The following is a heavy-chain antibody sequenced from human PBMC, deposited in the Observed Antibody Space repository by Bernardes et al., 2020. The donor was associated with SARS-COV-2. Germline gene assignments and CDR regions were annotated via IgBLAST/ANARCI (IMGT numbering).Heavy chain of an antibody. Sequence: GGSLRLSCAASGFTFSNYAMNWVRQAPGKGLEWVSGISGRGGTTFYADSVKGRFTVSRDNFKNMLYLQLNSLRAEDTAVYYCAKDSVDGGSGYYYGDYCGVDVWGQGTTVTVSS. CDR2: ISGRGGTT. CDR3: AKDSVDGGSGYYYGDYCGVDV. V-gene: IGHV3-23*01. CDR1: GFTFSNYA. D-gene: IGHD3-22*01. J-gene: IGHJ6*02.